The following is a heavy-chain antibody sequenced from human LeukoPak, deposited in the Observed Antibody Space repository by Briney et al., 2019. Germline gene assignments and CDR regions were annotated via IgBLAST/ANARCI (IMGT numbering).Heavy chain of an antibody. V-gene: IGHV3-23*01. D-gene: IGHD3-3*02. CDR2: VTTSGSST. J-gene: IGHJ6*02. CDR3: AKQSGQALAYPMDV. Sequence: GGSLRLSCAASGFTFSSYAMSWVRQAPGRGLEWVSTVTTSGSSTYYADSVKGRFTISRYNTKNALYLQMNSLRAEDTAIYYCAKQSGQALAYPMDVWGQGTTVTVSS. CDR1: GFTFSSYA.